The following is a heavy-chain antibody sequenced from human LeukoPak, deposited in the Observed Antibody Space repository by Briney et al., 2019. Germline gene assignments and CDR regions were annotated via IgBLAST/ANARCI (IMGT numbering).Heavy chain of an antibody. CDR3: ARDFYSSGWYVGAFDI. CDR1: GFTFSSYS. D-gene: IGHD6-19*01. J-gene: IGHJ3*02. Sequence: PGGSLRLSCAASGFTFSSYSMNWVRQAPGKGLEWVSSISSSSSYIYYADSAKGRFTISRDNAKNSLYLQMNSLRAEDTAVYYCARDFYSSGWYVGAFDIWGQGTMVTVSS. V-gene: IGHV3-21*01. CDR2: ISSSSSYI.